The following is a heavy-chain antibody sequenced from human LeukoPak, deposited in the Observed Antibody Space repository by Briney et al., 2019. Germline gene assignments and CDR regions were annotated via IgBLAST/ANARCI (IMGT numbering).Heavy chain of an antibody. J-gene: IGHJ4*02. D-gene: IGHD4-17*01. CDR2: IYYSGST. V-gene: IGHV4-39*02. CDR1: GGSISSSSYY. Sequence: SETLSLTCTVSGGSISSSSYYWGWIRQPPGKGLEWLGSIYYSGSTYYNPSLKSRVTISVDTSKNQFSLKLSSVTAADTAVYYCARDPYGGTSPAVGADYWGQGTLVTVSS. CDR3: ARDPYGGTSPAVGADY.